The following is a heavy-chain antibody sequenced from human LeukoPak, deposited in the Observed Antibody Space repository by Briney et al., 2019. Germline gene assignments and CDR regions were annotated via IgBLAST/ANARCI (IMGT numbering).Heavy chain of an antibody. D-gene: IGHD2-15*01. Sequence: PSETLSLTCTVSGGSISSGDYYWSWIRQPPGKGLEWIGYIYYSGSTYYNPSLKSRVTISVDTSKNQFSLKLSSVTAADTAVYYCARGSLLHTNDDYWGQGTLVTVSS. V-gene: IGHV4-30-4*01. J-gene: IGHJ4*02. CDR3: ARGSLLHTNDDY. CDR2: IYYSGST. CDR1: GGSISSGDYY.